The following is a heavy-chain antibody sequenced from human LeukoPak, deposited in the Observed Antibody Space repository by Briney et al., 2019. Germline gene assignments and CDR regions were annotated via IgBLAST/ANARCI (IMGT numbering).Heavy chain of an antibody. CDR1: GGSISSSSYY. Sequence: SETLSLTCTVSGGSISSSSYYWGWIRQPPGKGLEWIGSIYYSGSTYYNPSLKSRVTISVDTSKNQFSLKLRPVAAADTAVYYCATWITMIVVVTSYWGQGTLVTVSS. D-gene: IGHD3-22*01. J-gene: IGHJ4*02. V-gene: IGHV4-39*01. CDR2: IYYSGST. CDR3: ATWITMIVVVTSY.